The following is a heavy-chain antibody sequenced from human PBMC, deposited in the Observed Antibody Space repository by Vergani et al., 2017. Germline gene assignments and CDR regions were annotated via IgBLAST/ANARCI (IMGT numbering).Heavy chain of an antibody. CDR1: SGSISSSSYY. D-gene: IGHD7-27*01. CDR2: IYYSGST. CDR3: ARGTGDGWFDP. V-gene: IGHV4-39*01. J-gene: IGHJ5*02. Sequence: QLQLQESGPGLVKPSETLSLTCTISSGSISSSSYYWGWIRQPPGKGLEWIGSIYYSGSTYYNPSLKSRVTISVDTSKNQFSLKLSSVTAADTAVYYCARGTGDGWFDPWGQGTLVTVSS.